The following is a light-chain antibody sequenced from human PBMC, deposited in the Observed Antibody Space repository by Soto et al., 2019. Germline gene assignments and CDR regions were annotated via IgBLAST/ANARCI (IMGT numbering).Light chain of an antibody. CDR2: AAS. Sequence: IQMTQYPSSLSASVGDRVTITCRASQSISSYLNWYQQKPGKAPKLLIYAASSLQSGVPSRFSGSGSGTDFTLTISSLQPEDFATYYCQQSYSTLITFGQGTRLEIK. CDR3: QQSYSTLIT. J-gene: IGKJ5*01. CDR1: QSISSY. V-gene: IGKV1-39*01.